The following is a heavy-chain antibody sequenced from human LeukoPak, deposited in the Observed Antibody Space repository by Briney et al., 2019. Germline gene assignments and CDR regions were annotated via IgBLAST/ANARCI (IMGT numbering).Heavy chain of an antibody. D-gene: IGHD3-10*01. CDR2: INPNSGGT. J-gene: IGHJ4*02. Sequence: GASVKVSCKASGYTFTGYYMHWVRQAPGQGLEWMGWINPNSGGTNYAQKFQGRVTMTRDTSISTAYMELSRLRSDDTAVYYCARDLPYYYGSGSSPYFDYWGQGTLVTVSS. CDR1: GYTFTGYY. V-gene: IGHV1-2*02. CDR3: ARDLPYYYGSGSSPYFDY.